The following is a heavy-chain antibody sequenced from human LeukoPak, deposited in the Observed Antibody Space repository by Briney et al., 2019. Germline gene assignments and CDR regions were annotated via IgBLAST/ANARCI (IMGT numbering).Heavy chain of an antibody. D-gene: IGHD3-9*01. Sequence: KSGGSLRLSCAASGFTFSSYSMNWVRQAPGKGLEWVSSISSSSSYIYYADSVKGRFTISRDNAKNSLYLQMNSLRAEGTAVYYCARSAAYYDILTGYYDWFDPWGQGTLVTVSS. J-gene: IGHJ5*02. V-gene: IGHV3-21*01. CDR1: GFTFSSYS. CDR3: ARSAAYYDILTGYYDWFDP. CDR2: ISSSSSYI.